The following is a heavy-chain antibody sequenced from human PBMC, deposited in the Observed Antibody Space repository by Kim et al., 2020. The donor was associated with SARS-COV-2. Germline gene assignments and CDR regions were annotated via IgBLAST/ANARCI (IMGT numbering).Heavy chain of an antibody. D-gene: IGHD4-17*01. Sequence: YAQKFQGRVKITADESTSTAYMELSSLRSEDTAVYYCARGYTVTNPNWDYWGQGTLVTVSS. J-gene: IGHJ4*02. CDR3: ARGYTVTNPNWDY. V-gene: IGHV1-69*01.